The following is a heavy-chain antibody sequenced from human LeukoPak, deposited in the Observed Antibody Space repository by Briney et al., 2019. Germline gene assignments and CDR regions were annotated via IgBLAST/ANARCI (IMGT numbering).Heavy chain of an antibody. CDR3: VRASVRGVIFDY. J-gene: IGHJ4*02. CDR2: IYYSGST. Sequence: SETLSLTCTVSGGSISSYYWSWIRQPPGKGLEWVGYIYYSGSTNYNPSLKSRVTISVDTSKNQFSLKLSSVTAADTAVYYCVRASVRGVIFDYWGQGTLVTVSS. CDR1: GGSISSYY. D-gene: IGHD3-10*01. V-gene: IGHV4-59*01.